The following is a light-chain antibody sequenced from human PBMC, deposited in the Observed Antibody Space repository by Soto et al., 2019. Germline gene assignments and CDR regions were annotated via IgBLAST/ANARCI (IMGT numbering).Light chain of an antibody. CDR1: QSVNNN. Sequence: ETLMAPSPATLSVSPGERATLSCRASQSVNNNLAWYQQKLGQAPRVLIYGASTRATGIPARFTGSGSRTEFILTITSLQSEDSAVYYCQEYNTWPWTFGQGAKVDI. CDR2: GAS. J-gene: IGKJ1*01. V-gene: IGKV3-15*01. CDR3: QEYNTWPWT.